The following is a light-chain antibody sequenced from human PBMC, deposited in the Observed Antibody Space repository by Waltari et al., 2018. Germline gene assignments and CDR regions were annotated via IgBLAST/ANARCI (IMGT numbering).Light chain of an antibody. J-gene: IGKJ3*01. CDR1: PSLLHSNGYNY. Sequence: DIVMTQSPLSLPVTPGEPASIPCRSSPSLLHSNGYNYLDWYLQKPGQSPQPLIYLGSNRASGVPDRFSGSGSGTDFTLKISRVEAEDVGVYYCMQALQTPRTFGPGTKVDIK. CDR2: LGS. V-gene: IGKV2-28*01. CDR3: MQALQTPRT.